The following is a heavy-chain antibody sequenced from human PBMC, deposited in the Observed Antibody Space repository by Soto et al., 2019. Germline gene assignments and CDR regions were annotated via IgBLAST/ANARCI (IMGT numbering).Heavy chain of an antibody. Sequence: SVKVSCKASGGTFSSYAISWVRQAPGQGLEWMGGIIPIFGTANYAQKFQGRVTITADESTSTAYMELSSLRSEDTAVYYCARDHRGADYDDSSGYPRFVFEIWGQGTMVTVS. CDR1: GGTFSSYA. V-gene: IGHV1-69*13. D-gene: IGHD3-22*01. J-gene: IGHJ3*02. CDR3: ARDHRGADYDDSSGYPRFVFEI. CDR2: IIPIFGTA.